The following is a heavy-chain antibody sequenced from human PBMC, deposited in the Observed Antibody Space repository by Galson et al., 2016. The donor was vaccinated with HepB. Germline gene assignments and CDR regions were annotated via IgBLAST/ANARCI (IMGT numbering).Heavy chain of an antibody. CDR2: IKQDGSEQ. J-gene: IGHJ4*02. V-gene: IGHV3-7*02. D-gene: IGHD4-11*01. CDR3: TRSQDYHSDF. CDR1: GFTFSSYW. Sequence: SLRLSCAASGFTFSSYWMSWVRQAPGKRLECVANIKQDGSEQYYVDSVKGRFTISRDNAKNTLYLQMSSLRAEDTAVYYCTRSQDYHSDFWGQGTLVTVSS.